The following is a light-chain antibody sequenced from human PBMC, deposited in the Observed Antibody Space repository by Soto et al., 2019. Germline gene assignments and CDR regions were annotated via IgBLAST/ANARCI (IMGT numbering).Light chain of an antibody. J-gene: IGKJ4*01. V-gene: IGKV3-20*01. CDR1: QSVSSY. CDR2: DTS. CDR3: QQYGSSSLT. Sequence: EIVLTQSPGTLSLSVGERVTLSCRASQSVSSYLAWYQQTPGQAPRLLIYDTSNRATGTPDRFSGSGSGTDFTLTISRLEHEEFTVYYCQQYGSSSLTFGGGTTVEIK.